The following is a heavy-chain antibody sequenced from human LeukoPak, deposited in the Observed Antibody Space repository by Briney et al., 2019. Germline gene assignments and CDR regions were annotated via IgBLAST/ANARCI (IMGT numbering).Heavy chain of an antibody. Sequence: SETLSLTCTVSGGSISSGAYYWSWIRQHPGKGLEWIGYIYFRGNTYYNPSLKSRVTISVDTSKNQFSLRLSSVTAADTAVYYCATSRRDASAAADYWGQGTLVTVSS. V-gene: IGHV4-31*03. CDR2: IYFRGNT. CDR3: ATSRRDASAAADY. D-gene: IGHD5-24*01. J-gene: IGHJ4*02. CDR1: GGSISSGAYY.